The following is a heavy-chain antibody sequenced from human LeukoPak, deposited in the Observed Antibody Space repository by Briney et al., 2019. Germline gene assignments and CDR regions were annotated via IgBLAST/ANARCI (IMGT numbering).Heavy chain of an antibody. D-gene: IGHD5-24*01. Sequence: GGSLRLSCAASGFTVSSNYMNWVRQAPGKGLEWVSVIYGGGNIYYADSVKGRFTISRDNSKNTLYLQMNSLRAGDTAVYYCARGAGYNYPYYFDYWGQGTLVTVSS. CDR2: IYGGGNI. CDR1: GFTVSSNY. V-gene: IGHV3-53*01. CDR3: ARGAGYNYPYYFDY. J-gene: IGHJ4*02.